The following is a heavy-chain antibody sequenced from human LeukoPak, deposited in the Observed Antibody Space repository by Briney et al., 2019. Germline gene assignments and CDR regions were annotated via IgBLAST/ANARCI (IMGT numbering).Heavy chain of an antibody. CDR1: GYTLTELS. CDR3: ATAIVVVVAATTYFDY. J-gene: IGHJ4*02. Sequence: ASVKVSCKVSGYTLTELSMHWVRQAPGKGLEWMGGFDPEGGETIYAQKFQGRVTMTEDTSTDTAYMELSSLRSEDTAVYYCATAIVVVVAATTYFDYWGQGTLVTVSS. V-gene: IGHV1-24*01. CDR2: FDPEGGET. D-gene: IGHD2-15*01.